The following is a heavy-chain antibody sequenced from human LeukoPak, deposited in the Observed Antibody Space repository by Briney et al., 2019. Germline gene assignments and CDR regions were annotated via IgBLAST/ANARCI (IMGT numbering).Heavy chain of an antibody. J-gene: IGHJ4*02. Sequence: GGSLRLSCAASGFRFTTYWMTWVRQAPGKGLEWVSSISSSSSYIYYADSVKGRFTISRDNAKNSLYLQMNSLRAEDTAVYYCARDGDFGVVIIGHLDYWGQGTLVTVSS. D-gene: IGHD3-3*01. CDR1: GFRFTTYW. V-gene: IGHV3-21*01. CDR3: ARDGDFGVVIIGHLDY. CDR2: ISSSSSYI.